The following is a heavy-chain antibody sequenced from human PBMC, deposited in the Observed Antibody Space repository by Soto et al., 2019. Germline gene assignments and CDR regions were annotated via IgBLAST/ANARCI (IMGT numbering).Heavy chain of an antibody. D-gene: IGHD3-22*01. CDR1: WFSLSTRGVG. CDR3: AHRPNTNYYENFDY. V-gene: IGHV2-5*02. Sequence: GTGPTLGNPAQPVTLACTFSWFSLSTRGVGVGWIRQPPGKALEWLALIYWDDDERYSPSLKSRLTITKDTSKNPVVLTMTNMDPVDTATYYCAHRPNTNYYENFDYWGKGTLVTVSS. J-gene: IGHJ4*02. CDR2: IYWDDDE.